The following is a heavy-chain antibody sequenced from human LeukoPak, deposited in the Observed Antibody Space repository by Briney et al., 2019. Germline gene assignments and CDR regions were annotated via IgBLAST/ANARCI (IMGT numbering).Heavy chain of an antibody. J-gene: IGHJ3*02. CDR2: TYYRSRWYN. CDR3: ARGSGSWDAFDI. D-gene: IGHD1-26*01. CDR1: GDSVSSKSTA. V-gene: IGHV6-1*01. Sequence: SQTLSLTCAISGDSVSSKSTAWNWIRQSPSRGLEWLGRTYYRSRWYNGYAVSVKSRITINPDTSKNQFSLQLNSVTPEDTAVYYCARGSGSWDAFDIWGQGTMVTVSS.